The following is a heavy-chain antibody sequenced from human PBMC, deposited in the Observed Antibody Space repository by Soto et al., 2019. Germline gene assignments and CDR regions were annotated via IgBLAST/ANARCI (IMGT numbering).Heavy chain of an antibody. CDR1: GGSISRGGYY. J-gene: IGHJ4*02. CDR3: VRVRRYFDSESSQNV. Sequence: QVQLQESGPGLVKPSQTLSLTCTVSGGSISRGGYYWSWIRQHPGKGPEWIAYMYYSGTTYYNPSLMSRISISVDTSKNQFSLKLTSVTAADTAVYYCVRVRRYFDSESSQNVWGQGTLVTVSP. V-gene: IGHV4-31*03. CDR2: MYYSGTT. D-gene: IGHD3-9*01.